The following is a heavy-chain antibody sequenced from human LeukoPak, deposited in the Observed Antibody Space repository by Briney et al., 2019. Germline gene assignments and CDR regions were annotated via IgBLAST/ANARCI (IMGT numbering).Heavy chain of an antibody. CDR2: IKSKTDGGTT. D-gene: IGHD5-18*01. CDR3: TTFSLPLSYGQGYYYYYMDV. V-gene: IGHV3-15*01. CDR1: GFTFSNAW. Sequence: GGSLRLSCAASGFTFSNAWMSWVRQAPGKGLEWVGRIKSKTDGGTTDYAAPVKGRFTISRDDSKNTLYLQMNSLKTEDTAVYYCTTFSLPLSYGQGYYYYYMDVWGKGTTVTVSS. J-gene: IGHJ6*03.